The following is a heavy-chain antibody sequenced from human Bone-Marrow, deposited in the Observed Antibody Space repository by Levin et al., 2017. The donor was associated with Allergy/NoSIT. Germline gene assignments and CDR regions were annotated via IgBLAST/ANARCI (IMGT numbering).Heavy chain of an antibody. CDR3: ARAYNYGCGY. Sequence: EASVKVSCKASGYTFTSYYMHWVRQAPGQGLEWMGVINPSGGSTSYAQKFQDRVTMTRDTSTSTVYMELSSLRSEDTAMHYCARAYNYGCGYWGQGTLVTVSS. J-gene: IGHJ4*02. CDR1: GYTFTSYY. V-gene: IGHV1-46*01. D-gene: IGHD5-18*01. CDR2: INPSGGST.